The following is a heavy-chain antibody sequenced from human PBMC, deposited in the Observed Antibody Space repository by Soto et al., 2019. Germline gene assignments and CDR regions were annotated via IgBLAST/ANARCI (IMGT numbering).Heavy chain of an antibody. J-gene: IGHJ6*02. CDR2: MYKTGST. D-gene: IGHD2-21*02. Sequence: SETLSLTCTVSGGSISGYYWSWIRQPPGKGLEWIGYMYKTGSTVYNPSFKSRVTISVDTSKNQFSLKLNSVTAADTAVYYCVRDLWSYCGTDCYPLDVWGQGTTVTVSS. CDR3: VRDLWSYCGTDCYPLDV. CDR1: GGSISGYY. V-gene: IGHV4-59*01.